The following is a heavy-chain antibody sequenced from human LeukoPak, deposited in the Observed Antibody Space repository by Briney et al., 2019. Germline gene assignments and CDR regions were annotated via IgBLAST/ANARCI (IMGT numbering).Heavy chain of an antibody. Sequence: PGGSLRLSCAVSGFTFSSYWMSWVRQAPGKGLEWVANIKQDGSEKYYVDSVKGRFTISRDNAKNPLYLQMNSLRAEDTAVYYCARDSSLVMALDFDYWGQGTLVTVSS. CDR3: ARDSSLVMALDFDY. D-gene: IGHD2-21*01. V-gene: IGHV3-7*01. CDR2: IKQDGSEK. CDR1: GFTFSSYW. J-gene: IGHJ4*02.